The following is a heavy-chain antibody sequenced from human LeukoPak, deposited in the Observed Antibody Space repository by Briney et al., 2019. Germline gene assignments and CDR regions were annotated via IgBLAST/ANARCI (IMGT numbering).Heavy chain of an antibody. J-gene: IGHJ2*01. CDR2: ISYDGSNK. V-gene: IGHV3-30*18. D-gene: IGHD3-9*01. CDR1: GFTFSSYG. CDR3: AKVRKAYDILTGGDPPDWYFDL. Sequence: GRSLRLSCAASGFTFSSYGMHWVRQAPGKGLEWVAVISYDGSNKYYADSVKGRFTISRDNSKNTLYLQMNSLRAEDTAVYYCAKVRKAYDILTGGDPPDWYFDLWGRGTLVTVSS.